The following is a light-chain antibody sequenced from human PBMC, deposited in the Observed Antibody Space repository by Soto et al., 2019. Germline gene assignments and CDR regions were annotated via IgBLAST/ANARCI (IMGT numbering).Light chain of an antibody. J-gene: IGKJ1*01. CDR2: GVS. V-gene: IGKV3-20*01. CDR1: QTVNRNY. CDR3: PQYIDSHRT. Sequence: EIILTQSPGTLALSPGDGATLSCRASQTVNRNYLAWYHQRPGQPPRLLIYGVSNRATDVPDRFSGDGSGTEFTLTIGRLDPDDFGVYYSPQYIDSHRTFGQGTRVEVK.